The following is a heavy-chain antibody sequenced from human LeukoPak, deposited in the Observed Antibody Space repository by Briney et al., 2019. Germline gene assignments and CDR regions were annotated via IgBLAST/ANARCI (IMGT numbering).Heavy chain of an antibody. CDR3: AKMGSAPYYDHFDYFDY. Sequence: PGGSLRLSCGASGLTFSTSAMSWVRQAPGKGLEWVSGISGSGVTTYYADSVKGRFTISRDNSENTVYLQMDCLRAEDTALYYCAKMGSAPYYDHFDYFDYWGQGTLVTVSS. J-gene: IGHJ4*02. CDR1: GLTFSTSA. D-gene: IGHD3-10*01. V-gene: IGHV3-23*01. CDR2: ISGSGVTT.